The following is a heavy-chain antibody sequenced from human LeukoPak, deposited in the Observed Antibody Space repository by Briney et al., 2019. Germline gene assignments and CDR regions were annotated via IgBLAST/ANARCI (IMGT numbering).Heavy chain of an antibody. J-gene: IGHJ4*02. CDR3: ARGNRPDIVVVTDHFDY. CDR2: INHSGCT. V-gene: IGHV4-34*01. Sequence: SETLSLTCAAYGGSFSGYYWSWIRQPPGKGLEWIGEINHSGCTNYNPSLKSRVTISVDTSKNQFSLKLSSVTAADTAVYYCARGNRPDIVVVTDHFDYWGQGTLVTVSS. CDR1: GGSFSGYY. D-gene: IGHD2-21*02.